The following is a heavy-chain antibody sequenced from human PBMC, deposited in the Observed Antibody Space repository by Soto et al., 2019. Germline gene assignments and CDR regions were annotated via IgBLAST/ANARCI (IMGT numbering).Heavy chain of an antibody. CDR1: GFTFSSYG. J-gene: IGHJ6*02. Sequence: QVQLVESGGGVVQPGRSLRLSCAASGFTFSSYGMHWVRQAPGKGLEWVAVISYDGSNKYYADSVKGRFTISRDNSKNTLYLQMNSLRAEDTAVYYCAKDFDAYSDTPDHPLLYYYYGMDVWGQGTTVTVSS. CDR2: ISYDGSNK. CDR3: AKDFDAYSDTPDHPLLYYYYGMDV. V-gene: IGHV3-30*18. D-gene: IGHD2-21*01.